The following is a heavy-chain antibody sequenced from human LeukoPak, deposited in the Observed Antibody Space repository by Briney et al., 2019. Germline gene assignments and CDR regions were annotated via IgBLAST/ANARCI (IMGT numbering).Heavy chain of an antibody. V-gene: IGHV4-59*13. J-gene: IGHJ6*03. Sequence: SETLSLTCSVSGGSLSGYYWSWLRRSPGKGLEYIGYIHLSGSTSYNPSLTSRVTMSMDTSKNQFSLKLNSVTAADTAIYYCARLGFGDLLSHYYYYIDVWGKGTTVTVSS. CDR1: GGSLSGYY. CDR3: ARLGFGDLLSHYYYYIDV. CDR2: IHLSGST. D-gene: IGHD3-10*01.